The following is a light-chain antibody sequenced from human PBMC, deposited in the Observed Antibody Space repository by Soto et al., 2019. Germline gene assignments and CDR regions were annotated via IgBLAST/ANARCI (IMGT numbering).Light chain of an antibody. CDR1: QGINSY. Sequence: DIQLTQSPSFLSSSVGDRFTITFLSSQGINSYLAWYQQKPGKAPKLLIYTASTLQSGVPSRFSGSGSGTEFTLTISSLQPDDFATYYCQQLNGYPSGLAFGGGTKVDIK. CDR2: TAS. V-gene: IGKV1-9*01. CDR3: QQLNGYPSGLA. J-gene: IGKJ4*01.